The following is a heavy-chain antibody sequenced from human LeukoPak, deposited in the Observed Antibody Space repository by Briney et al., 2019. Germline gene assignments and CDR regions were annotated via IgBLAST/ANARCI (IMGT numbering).Heavy chain of an antibody. CDR3: ARKWPGKQSVLDY. CDR2: IYHSGST. CDR1: GYSISSGYY. D-gene: IGHD3-10*01. V-gene: IGHV4-38-2*01. Sequence: SETLSLTCAVSGYSISSGYYWGWIRQPPGKGLEWIGSIYHSGSTYYNPSLKSRVTISVDTSKNQFSLKLSSVTAADTAVYYCARKWPGKQSVLDYWGQGTLVTVSS. J-gene: IGHJ4*02.